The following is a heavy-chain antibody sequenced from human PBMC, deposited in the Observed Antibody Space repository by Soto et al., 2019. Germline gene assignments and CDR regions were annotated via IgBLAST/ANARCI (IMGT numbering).Heavy chain of an antibody. Sequence: QVQLVQSGAEVKKPGSSVKVSCKASGGNFTSYAISWVRQAPGQGLEFMGGIVPLFGTTTYAHKFRGRVTVTADESTSTVYMEMSSLRSEDTAVYYCAKASGRSWYNWFDPWGQGTLVTFST. J-gene: IGHJ5*02. V-gene: IGHV1-69*01. CDR1: GGNFTSYA. CDR3: AKASGRSWYNWFDP. D-gene: IGHD6-13*01. CDR2: IVPLFGTT.